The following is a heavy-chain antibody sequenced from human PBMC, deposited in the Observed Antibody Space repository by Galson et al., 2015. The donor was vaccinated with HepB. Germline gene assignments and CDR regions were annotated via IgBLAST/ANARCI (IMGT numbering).Heavy chain of an antibody. CDR1: GFTFNSYG. D-gene: IGHD4-17*01. CDR2: ISYDGSNK. CDR3: AKDSGSGDYIGYYFDY. V-gene: IGHV3-30*18. J-gene: IGHJ4*02. Sequence: SLRLSCAASGFTFNSYGMHWVRQAPGKGLEWVAVISYDGSNKDYADSVKGRFTISRDNSKNTLYLQMNSLRAEGTAVYYCAKDSGSGDYIGYYFDYWGQGTLVTDSS.